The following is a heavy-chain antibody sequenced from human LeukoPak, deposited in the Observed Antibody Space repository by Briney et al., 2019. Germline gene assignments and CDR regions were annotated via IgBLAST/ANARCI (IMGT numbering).Heavy chain of an antibody. Sequence: SETLSLTCTVSGGSISSSSYYWGWIRQPPGKGLEWIGSIYYSGSTYYNPSLKSRVTISVDTSKNQFSLKLSSVTAADTAVYYCARDSADTAMVGNYYMDVWGKGTTVTVSS. D-gene: IGHD5-18*01. J-gene: IGHJ6*03. CDR2: IYYSGST. CDR1: GGSISSSSYY. CDR3: ARDSADTAMVGNYYMDV. V-gene: IGHV4-39*07.